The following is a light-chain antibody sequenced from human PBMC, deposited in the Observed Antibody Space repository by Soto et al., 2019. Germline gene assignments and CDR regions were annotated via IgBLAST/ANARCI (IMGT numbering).Light chain of an antibody. CDR3: QQYHIWPSWT. J-gene: IGKJ1*01. CDR1: QSVSNN. Sequence: EIVMTHSPATLSVSPGERATLSCRASQSVSNNLAWYQQKPGQAPRLLIYGASTRATAIPARFSGSGSGTEFTLTISSLQSEDFAVYFCQQYHIWPSWTFGQGTKVDIK. V-gene: IGKV3-15*01. CDR2: GAS.